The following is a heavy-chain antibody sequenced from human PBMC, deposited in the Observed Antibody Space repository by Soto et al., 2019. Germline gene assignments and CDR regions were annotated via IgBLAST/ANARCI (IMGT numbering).Heavy chain of an antibody. J-gene: IGHJ6*02. CDR3: ARVDTPTVRVGMDV. V-gene: IGHV3-23*01. Sequence: EVQLLESGGGLVQPGGSLRLSCAASGFNFNSHAMTWVREAPGKVLEWVSTISANIISTYYADSVKGRFTISRDNSKNTLYLQMSSLRLEDTAVYHCARVDTPTVRVGMDVWGQGTTVTVSS. CDR2: ISANIIST. CDR1: GFNFNSHA. D-gene: IGHD2-15*01.